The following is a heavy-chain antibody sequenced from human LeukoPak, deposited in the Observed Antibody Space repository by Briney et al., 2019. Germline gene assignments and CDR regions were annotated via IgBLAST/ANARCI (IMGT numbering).Heavy chain of an antibody. Sequence: GGSLRLSCAASGFTFDDYAMHWVRQAPGKGLEWVSGISWNSGSIGYADSVKGRFTISRDNAKNSLYLQMNSLRAEDTALYYCAKDGGNYFDCWGQGTLVTVSS. CDR2: ISWNSGSI. D-gene: IGHD3-16*01. CDR1: GFTFDDYA. J-gene: IGHJ4*02. CDR3: AKDGGNYFDC. V-gene: IGHV3-9*01.